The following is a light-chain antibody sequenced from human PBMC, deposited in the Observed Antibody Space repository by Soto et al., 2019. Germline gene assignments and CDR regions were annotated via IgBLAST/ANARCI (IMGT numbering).Light chain of an antibody. V-gene: IGKV3-20*01. CDR2: GAS. CDR1: QSVSSNY. J-gene: IGKJ2*01. Sequence: ENVLTQSPGTLSLSPGERATLSCRASQSVSSNYLAWYQHKPGQVPRLLIYGASSRATGIPDRFSGSGSGTDVTLTISRLEPEDFAVYYCQQYGSSYTFGQGTKLEIK. CDR3: QQYGSSYT.